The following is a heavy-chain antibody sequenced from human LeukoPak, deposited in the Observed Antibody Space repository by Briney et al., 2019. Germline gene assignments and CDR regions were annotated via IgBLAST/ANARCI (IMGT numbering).Heavy chain of an antibody. V-gene: IGHV4-61*02. CDR1: GGSISRNNYY. Sequence: NSSETLSLTCTVSGGSISRNNYYWSWIRQPAGKGLEWIGRIYTSGSTNYNPSLKSRVTISVDTSKNQFSLKLGSVTAADTAVYYCARGVTGDYWGQGTLVTVSS. J-gene: IGHJ4*02. CDR3: ARGVTGDY. D-gene: IGHD4-11*01. CDR2: IYTSGST.